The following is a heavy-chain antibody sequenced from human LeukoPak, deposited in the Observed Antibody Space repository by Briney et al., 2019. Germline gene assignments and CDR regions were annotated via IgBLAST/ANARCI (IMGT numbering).Heavy chain of an antibody. D-gene: IGHD3-10*01. J-gene: IGHJ6*03. CDR2: ISSSGSTI. CDR3: ARARFGELLGDKLYYYYMDV. Sequence: PGGSLRLSCAASGFTFSSYEMNWVRQAPGKGLEWVSYISSSGSTIYYADSVKGRFTISRDNAKNSLYLQMNSLRAEDTAVYYCARARFGELLGDKLYYYYMDVWGKGVTVTVSS. V-gene: IGHV3-48*03. CDR1: GFTFSSYE.